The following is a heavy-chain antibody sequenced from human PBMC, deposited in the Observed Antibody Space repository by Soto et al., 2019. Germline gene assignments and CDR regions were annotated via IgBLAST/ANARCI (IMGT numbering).Heavy chain of an antibody. J-gene: IGHJ4*02. CDR1: GGTFRNYP. V-gene: IGHV1-69*04. Sequence: GASVKVSCKASGGTFRNYPINWVRQAPGQGLEWMGSIFPLTDIPDYAQNFQARLTISADKSTSTAYMELSSLTSDDTAMYYCARDRQWLVPGPFDYWGQGTLVTVSS. D-gene: IGHD6-19*01. CDR2: IFPLTDIP. CDR3: ARDRQWLVPGPFDY.